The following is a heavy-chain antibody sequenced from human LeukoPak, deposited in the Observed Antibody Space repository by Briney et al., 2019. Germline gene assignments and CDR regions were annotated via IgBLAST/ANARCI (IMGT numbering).Heavy chain of an antibody. D-gene: IGHD5-18*01. CDR3: ARPRRYSYGPGAYNWFDP. J-gene: IGHJ5*02. CDR1: GGSFSGYY. Sequence: PSETLSLTCAVYGGSFSGYYWSWIRQPPGKGLEWIGEINHSGSTNYNPSLKSRVTISVDTSKNQFSLKLSSVTAADTAVYYCARPRRYSYGPGAYNWFDPWGQGTLVTVSS. CDR2: INHSGST. V-gene: IGHV4-34*01.